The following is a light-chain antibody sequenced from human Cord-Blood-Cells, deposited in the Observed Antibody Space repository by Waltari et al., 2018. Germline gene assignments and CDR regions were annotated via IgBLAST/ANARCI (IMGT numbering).Light chain of an antibody. Sequence: IVLTQSPGTLSLSPGERAPLSCRASQSVSSSYLAWYQQKPGQAPRLLIYGASSRATGIPDRFSGSGSGTDFTLTISRLEPEDFAVYYCQQYGSSSFTFGGGTKVEIK. J-gene: IGKJ4*01. CDR3: QQYGSSSFT. CDR1: QSVSSSY. CDR2: GAS. V-gene: IGKV3-20*01.